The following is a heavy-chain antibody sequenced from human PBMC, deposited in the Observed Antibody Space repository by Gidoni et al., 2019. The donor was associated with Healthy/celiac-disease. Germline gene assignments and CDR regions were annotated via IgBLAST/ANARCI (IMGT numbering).Heavy chain of an antibody. J-gene: IGHJ5*02. CDR2: INPSGGST. CDR3: ARDLSIAMGSSGYYRGWFDP. Sequence: QVQLVQSGAEVKKPGASVKVSCKASGYTFPSDYMHWVRQAPGQGLEWMGIINPSGGSTSYAQKFQGRVTMTRDTSTSTVYMELSSLRSEDTAVYYCARDLSIAMGSSGYYRGWFDPWGQGTLVTVSS. CDR1: GYTFPSDY. D-gene: IGHD3-22*01. V-gene: IGHV1-46*01.